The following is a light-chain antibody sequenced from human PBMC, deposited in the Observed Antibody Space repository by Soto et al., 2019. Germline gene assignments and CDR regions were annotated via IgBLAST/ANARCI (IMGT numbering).Light chain of an antibody. V-gene: IGKV1-5*03. CDR1: QSISSW. Sequence: DIQMTQSPSTLSASVGDRVTITCRASQSISSWLAWYQQKPGKAPKLLIYKASSLESGVPSRFSGSGSGTEFTLSIISLQPDDFATYYCQQDNSYPLTFGGGTKVEIK. J-gene: IGKJ4*01. CDR3: QQDNSYPLT. CDR2: KAS.